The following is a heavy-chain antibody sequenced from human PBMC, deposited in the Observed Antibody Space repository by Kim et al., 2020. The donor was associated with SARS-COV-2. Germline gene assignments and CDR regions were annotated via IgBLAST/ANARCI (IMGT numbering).Heavy chain of an antibody. Sequence: GGSLRLSCAASGFTFSSYEMNWVRQAPGKGLEWVSYISSSGSTIYYADSVKGRFTISRDNAKNSLYLQMNSLRAEDTAVYYCASPAPEVVRGVSSAYYYYGMDVWGQGTTVTVSS. CDR3: ASPAPEVVRGVSSAYYYYGMDV. D-gene: IGHD3-10*01. V-gene: IGHV3-48*03. J-gene: IGHJ6*02. CDR1: GFTFSSYE. CDR2: ISSSGSTI.